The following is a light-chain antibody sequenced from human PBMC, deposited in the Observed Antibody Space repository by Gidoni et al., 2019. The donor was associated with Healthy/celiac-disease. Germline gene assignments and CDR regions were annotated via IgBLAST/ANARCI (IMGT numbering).Light chain of an antibody. CDR1: QSVSSSY. Sequence: EIVLTQSPGPLSLSPGERATLSCRASQSVSSSYLAWYQQKPGQAPRLLIYGASSRATVSPDRFSGSGSGTDFTLTISRLEPEDFAVYYCQQYGSSPPLTFGGGTKVELK. J-gene: IGKJ4*01. CDR2: GAS. V-gene: IGKV3-20*01. CDR3: QQYGSSPPLT.